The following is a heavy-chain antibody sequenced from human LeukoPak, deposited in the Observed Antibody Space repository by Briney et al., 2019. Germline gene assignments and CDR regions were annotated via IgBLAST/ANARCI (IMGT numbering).Heavy chain of an antibody. Sequence: GGSLRLSCAASGFTSSTCWMTWVRQAPGKGLEWVANIKQDGSERYYVDSVKGRFTISRDNAKSSLYLQMNSPRAEDTAVYYCAKSLVVVNDPPDYWGQGTLVTVCS. CDR2: IKQDGSER. CDR1: GFTSSTCW. CDR3: AKSLVVVNDPPDY. D-gene: IGHD2-21*01. J-gene: IGHJ4*02. V-gene: IGHV3-7*01.